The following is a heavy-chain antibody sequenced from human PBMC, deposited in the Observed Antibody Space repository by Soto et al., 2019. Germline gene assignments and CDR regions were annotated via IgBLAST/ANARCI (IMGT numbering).Heavy chain of an antibody. CDR3: VRAGTGYQLDY. Sequence: EVQLVESGGGLVQPGGSLRLSCAASGFTFSDHYMDWVRQASGKGLEWVGRIRNKANSYTAEYAASVKGRFTISRDDSKNSLYLQMKSLKIEDPALYYCVRAGTGYQLDYWGQGTLVTVSS. CDR1: GFTFSDHY. CDR2: IRNKANSYTA. J-gene: IGHJ4*02. D-gene: IGHD3-9*01. V-gene: IGHV3-72*01.